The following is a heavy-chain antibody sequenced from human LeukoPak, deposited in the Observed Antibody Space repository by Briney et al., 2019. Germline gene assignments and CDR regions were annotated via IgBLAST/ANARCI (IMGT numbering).Heavy chain of an antibody. CDR2: ISYDGSNK. Sequence: PGGSLRLSCAASGFTFSSYGMHWVRQAPGKGLEWVAVISYDGSNKYYADSVKGRFTISRDNSKNTLYLQMNSLRAEDTAVYYCAKEITFGGVIAQPFEYWGQGTLVTVSS. CDR1: GFTFSSYG. V-gene: IGHV3-30*18. CDR3: AKEITFGGVIAQPFEY. J-gene: IGHJ4*02. D-gene: IGHD3-16*02.